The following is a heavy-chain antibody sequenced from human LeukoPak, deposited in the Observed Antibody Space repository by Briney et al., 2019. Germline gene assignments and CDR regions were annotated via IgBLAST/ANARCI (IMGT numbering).Heavy chain of an antibody. CDR2: MFHSGST. J-gene: IGHJ4*02. D-gene: IGHD6-25*01. V-gene: IGHV4-38-2*02. CDR1: GFSISNDYY. CDR3: ARDPPTAAGDY. Sequence: SETLSLTCTVSGFSISNDYYWGWIRQSPGKGLEWIGSMFHSGSTYYNPSLKSRVTISVDTSKNQFSLKLSSVTAADTAVYYCARDPPTAAGDYWGQGTLVTVSS.